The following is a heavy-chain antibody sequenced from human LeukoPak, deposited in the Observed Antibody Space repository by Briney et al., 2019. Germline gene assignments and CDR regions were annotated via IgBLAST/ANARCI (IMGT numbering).Heavy chain of an antibody. D-gene: IGHD4-23*01. V-gene: IGHV4-39*02. CDR3: ARENNDYGGKKAFDY. CDR2: VSDSGNT. CDR1: AGSISSSSYY. Sequence: SETLSLTCPVSAGSISSSSYYWGWIRQPPGKGLEWIGTVSDSGNTYYNPSLRSRVTISEDTSRSQFSLKLTSVTAADTAVYYCARENNDYGGKKAFDYWGQGTLVTVSS. J-gene: IGHJ4*02.